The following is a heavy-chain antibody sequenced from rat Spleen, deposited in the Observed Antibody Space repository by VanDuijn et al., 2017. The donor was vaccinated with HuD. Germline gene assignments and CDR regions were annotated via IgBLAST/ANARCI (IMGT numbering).Heavy chain of an antibody. V-gene: IGHV5-31*01. Sequence: EVQLVESGGGLVQPGRSLKLSCVTSGFTFNYYWMTWIRQAPGKGLEWVASITNASGNTYYRDSVKGRFTISRDNAKSTLYLQMDSLRSEDTATYYCARHYGGYSEYVMDAWGQGASVTVSS. CDR2: ITNASGNT. CDR3: ARHYGGYSEYVMDA. D-gene: IGHD1-11*01. J-gene: IGHJ4*01. CDR1: GFTFNYYW.